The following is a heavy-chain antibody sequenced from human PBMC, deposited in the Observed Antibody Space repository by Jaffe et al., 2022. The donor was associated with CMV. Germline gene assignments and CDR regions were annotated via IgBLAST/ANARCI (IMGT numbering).Heavy chain of an antibody. J-gene: IGHJ4*02. V-gene: IGHV4-31*03. D-gene: IGHD2-2*01. CDR2: IYYSGST. Sequence: QVQLQESGPGLVKPSQTLSLTCTVSGGSISSGGYYWSWIRQHPGKGLEWIGYIYYSGSTYYNPSLKSRVTISVDTSKNQFSLKLSSVTAADTAVYYCARALVVPAAPPGNYFDYWGQGTLVTVSS. CDR1: GGSISSGGYY. CDR3: ARALVVPAAPPGNYFDY.